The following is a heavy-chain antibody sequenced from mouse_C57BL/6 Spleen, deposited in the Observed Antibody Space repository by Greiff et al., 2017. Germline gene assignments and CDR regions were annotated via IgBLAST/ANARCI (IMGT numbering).Heavy chain of an antibody. V-gene: IGHV1-55*01. CDR3: AKYGSSGYYAMDY. D-gene: IGHD1-1*01. J-gene: IGHJ4*01. Sequence: VQLQQPGAELVKPGASVKMSCKASGYTFTSYWITWVKQRPGQGLEWIGDIYPGSGSTNYNEKFKSKATLTVDTASSTAYMQLSSLTSEDSAVYYCAKYGSSGYYAMDYWGQGTSVTVSS. CDR2: IYPGSGST. CDR1: GYTFTSYW.